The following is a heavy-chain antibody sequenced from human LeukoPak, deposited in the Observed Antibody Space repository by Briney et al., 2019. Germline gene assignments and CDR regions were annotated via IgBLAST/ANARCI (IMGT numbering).Heavy chain of an antibody. CDR3: ARGEWDDGVYYFDY. CDR2: ISYDGSNK. J-gene: IGHJ4*02. V-gene: IGHV3-30*04. CDR1: GFTFSSYA. Sequence: GGSLRLSCAASGFTFSSYAMSWVRQAPGKGLEWVAVISYDGSNKYYADSVKGPFTISRANSKNTLYLQLNSLRAEDTAVYYCARGEWDDGVYYFDYWGQGTLVTVSS. D-gene: IGHD1-26*01.